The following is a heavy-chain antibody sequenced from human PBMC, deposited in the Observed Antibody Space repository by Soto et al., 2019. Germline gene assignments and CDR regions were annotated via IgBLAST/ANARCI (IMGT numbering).Heavy chain of an antibody. V-gene: IGHV4-30-4*01. CDR2: IHNSGNT. Sequence: PSETLSLTCTVSAGSINDVDSYWTWIRQSPGRGPEWIGYIHNSGNTFYSPSLKRRLAISIDTSKNQFSLKLSSVTAADTAVYYCASSWFGEFPFDYWGQGTLVTVSS. CDR3: ASSWFGEFPFDY. J-gene: IGHJ4*02. D-gene: IGHD3-10*01. CDR1: AGSINDVDSY.